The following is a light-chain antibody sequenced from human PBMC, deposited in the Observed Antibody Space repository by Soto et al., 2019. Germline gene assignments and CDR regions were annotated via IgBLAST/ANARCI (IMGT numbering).Light chain of an antibody. V-gene: IGLV2-14*01. CDR2: GVS. CDR1: NSDVNY. CDR3: SSSTSSSTFV. J-gene: IGLJ1*01. Sequence: QSVLTQPASVSGAPGQSITISCTGTNSDVNYVSWHQQHPGRAPKLMIYGVSNRSSGVSNRFSGSKSGNTASLTISGLQAEDEADYYCSSSTSSSTFVFGTGTKATVL.